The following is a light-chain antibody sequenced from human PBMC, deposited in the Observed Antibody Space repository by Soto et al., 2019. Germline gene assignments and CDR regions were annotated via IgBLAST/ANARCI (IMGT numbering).Light chain of an antibody. CDR2: KAS. V-gene: IGKV1-5*03. J-gene: IGKJ1*01. CDR3: QHYNSYSEA. Sequence: IQMTQSPSTLSGSVGDRVTITCRASQTISSWLAWYQQKPGKAPKLLIYKASTLKSGVPSRFSGSGYGTELTITISSLQPDDFATYYCQHYNSYSEAFGQGTKVDIK. CDR1: QTISSW.